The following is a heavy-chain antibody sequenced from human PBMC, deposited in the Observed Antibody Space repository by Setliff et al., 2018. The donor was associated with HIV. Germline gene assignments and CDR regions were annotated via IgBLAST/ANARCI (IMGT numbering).Heavy chain of an antibody. CDR1: GGTFSSYS. CDR3: ARDQVSMVRAVRLVA. CDR2: ILPIFGTR. J-gene: IGHJ1*01. Sequence: WASVKVSCKASGGTFSSYSISWVRQAPGQGLEWMGRILPIFGTRDYAQKFQGRVTITADKSTSTAYMELRSLRSEDTAVYYCARDQVSMVRAVRLVARGQGSLVTVSS. V-gene: IGHV1-69*06. D-gene: IGHD3-10*01.